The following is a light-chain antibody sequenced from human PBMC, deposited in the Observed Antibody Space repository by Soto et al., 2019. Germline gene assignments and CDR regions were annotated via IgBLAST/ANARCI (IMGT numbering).Light chain of an antibody. CDR2: GAS. V-gene: IGKV3-15*01. J-gene: IGKJ4*01. CDR1: QSVSSN. Sequence: EIVMTQSPATLSVSPGERATLSCRASQSVSSNLAWYQQKPGQAPRLLIYGASTRATGIPARFSGSGSGTKSTLTFSTFQLKDLAVYYCQKYNTWLPTCGKGTKVYFK. CDR3: QKYNTWLPT.